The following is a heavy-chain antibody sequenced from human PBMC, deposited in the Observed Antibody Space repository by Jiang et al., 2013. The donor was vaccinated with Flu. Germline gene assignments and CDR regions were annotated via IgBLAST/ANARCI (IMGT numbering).Heavy chain of an antibody. V-gene: IGHV3-23*01. D-gene: IGHD6-13*01. CDR2: ISGSGGST. CDR3: AKGLSSSWTKRYYYGMDV. J-gene: IGHJ6*02. Sequence: EWVSAISGSGGSTYYADSVKGRFTISRDNSKNTLYLQMNSLRAEDTAVYYCAKGLSSSWTKRYYYGMDVWGQGTTATVSS.